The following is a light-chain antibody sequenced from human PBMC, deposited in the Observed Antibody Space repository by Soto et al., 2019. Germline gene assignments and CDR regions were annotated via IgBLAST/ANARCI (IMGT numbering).Light chain of an antibody. V-gene: IGKV3-15*01. CDR2: GAS. CDR1: QSVSTN. CDR3: QQSNDWPQT. J-gene: IGKJ1*01. Sequence: EIVMTQSPGTLSLSPGERATLSCRASQSVSTNLAWYQQIPGQAPRLLIYGASTRATGIPARFSGSGSGTEFTLAISSLQSVDFAVYSCQQSNDWPQTLVLGTKV.